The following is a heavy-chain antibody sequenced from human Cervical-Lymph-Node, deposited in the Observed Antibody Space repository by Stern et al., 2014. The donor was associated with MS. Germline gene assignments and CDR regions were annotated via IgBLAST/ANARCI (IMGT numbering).Heavy chain of an antibody. CDR1: GFTVSRDY. D-gene: IGHD1-1*01. CDR2: ITNGGST. V-gene: IGHV3-53*01. J-gene: IGHJ4*02. CDR3: ARDTSSPERSDW. Sequence: EVQLVESGGGVIQPGGSLRLSCTASGFTVSRDYMTWVRQAPGKGLGWVSLITNGGSTFYTDSVKGRLTISRDDSKNTVYLHMTSLRAEDTAMYYCARDTSSPERSDWWGQGTLVTVSS.